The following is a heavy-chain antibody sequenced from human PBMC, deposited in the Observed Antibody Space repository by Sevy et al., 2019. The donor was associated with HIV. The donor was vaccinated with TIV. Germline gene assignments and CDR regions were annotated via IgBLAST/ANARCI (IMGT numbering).Heavy chain of an antibody. Sequence: GGSLRLSCAASGFTVSSSYMSWVRQAPGKGLEWVSVIYSGGTTYYADSVKGRFTISRDNSKNTLDLQMNSLRAEDTAVYYCARDGGYSSGWYDYWGQGTLVTVSS. V-gene: IGHV3-66*01. CDR2: IYSGGTT. J-gene: IGHJ4*02. CDR3: ARDGGYSSGWYDY. D-gene: IGHD6-19*01. CDR1: GFTVSSSY.